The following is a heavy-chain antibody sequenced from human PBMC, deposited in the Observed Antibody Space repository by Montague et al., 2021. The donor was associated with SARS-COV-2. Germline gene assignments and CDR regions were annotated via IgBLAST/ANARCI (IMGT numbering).Heavy chain of an antibody. CDR3: ARNNRRPKYIVVVPALGIGAYYYYYYMDV. D-gene: IGHD2-2*01. V-gene: IGHV4-39*01. J-gene: IGHJ6*03. Sequence: SETLSLTCTVSGGSISSSSYYWGWIRQPPGKGLEWIGSIYYSGSTYYNPSLKSRVTISVDTSKNQFSLKLSSVTAADTAVYYCARNNRRPKYIVVVPALGIGAYYYYYYMDVWGKGTTVTVSS. CDR2: IYYSGST. CDR1: GGSISSSSYY.